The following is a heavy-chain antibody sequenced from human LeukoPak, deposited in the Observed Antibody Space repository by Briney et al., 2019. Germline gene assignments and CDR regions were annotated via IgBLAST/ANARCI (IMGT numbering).Heavy chain of an antibody. CDR3: ARGAAGMTFDY. Sequence: GGSLRFSCAASGFKFDDYGMSWVRQAPGKGLEWVSGINWNGGSTDYADSVKGRFTISRDNAKNSLYLQMISLRAEDTALYYCARGAAGMTFDYWGQGTLVTASS. D-gene: IGHD6-13*01. J-gene: IGHJ4*02. CDR2: INWNGGST. CDR1: GFKFDDYG. V-gene: IGHV3-20*04.